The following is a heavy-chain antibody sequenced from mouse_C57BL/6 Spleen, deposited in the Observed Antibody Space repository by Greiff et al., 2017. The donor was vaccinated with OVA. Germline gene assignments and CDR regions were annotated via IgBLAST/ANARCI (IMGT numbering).Heavy chain of an antibody. D-gene: IGHD2-4*01. CDR1: GYTFTSYW. J-gene: IGHJ3*01. V-gene: IGHV1-55*01. CDR3: ARGDYDYDAFAY. CDR2: IYPGSGST. Sequence: VQLQQPGAELVKPGASVKMSCKASGYTFTSYWITWVKQRPGQGLEWIGDIYPGSGSTNYNEKFKSKATLTVDTSSSTAYMQLSSLTSEDSAVYYCARGDYDYDAFAYWGRGTLVTVSA.